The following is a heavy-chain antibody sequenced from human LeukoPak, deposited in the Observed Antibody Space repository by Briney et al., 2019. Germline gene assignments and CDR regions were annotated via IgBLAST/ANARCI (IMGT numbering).Heavy chain of an antibody. Sequence: GGSLRLSCAASGFTFSDYYMSWVRQAPGKGLEWVSLISFSGGSTYYADSVKGRFTISRDNSKDTLYLQMNSLRAEDTAIYYCARDIQLSTWGLGTMVTVSS. CDR3: ARDIQLST. CDR2: ISFSGGST. CDR1: GFTFSDYY. J-gene: IGHJ3*01. V-gene: IGHV3-23*01. D-gene: IGHD5-24*01.